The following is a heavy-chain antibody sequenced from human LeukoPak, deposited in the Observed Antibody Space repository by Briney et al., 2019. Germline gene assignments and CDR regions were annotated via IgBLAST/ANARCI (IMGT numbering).Heavy chain of an antibody. V-gene: IGHV4-39*01. J-gene: IGHJ4*02. CDR1: GDSITSNSYY. Sequence: SETLSLTCTVSGDSITSNSYYWAWIRQPPGKGLEWFGSIYYSGITSYNPSLKSRVTISVDTSKNQFSLKLSSVTAADTAVYYCARHSGKWGQGTLVTVSS. CDR3: ARHSGK. D-gene: IGHD1-26*01. CDR2: IYYSGIT.